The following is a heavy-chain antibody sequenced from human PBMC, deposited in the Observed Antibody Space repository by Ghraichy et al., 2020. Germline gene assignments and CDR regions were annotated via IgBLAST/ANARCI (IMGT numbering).Heavy chain of an antibody. Sequence: SETPSLTCTVSGGSISSSTYYWGWIRQPPGKGPQWIGSIYYSGSTYYNPSLTSRVTISIDTSKNQFSLKLSSVTAADTAVYYCARQFADNGYPRFFDYGGQGTLVTVSS. CDR3: ARQFADNGYPRFFDY. J-gene: IGHJ4*02. V-gene: IGHV4-39*07. CDR2: IYYSGST. CDR1: GGSISSSTYY. D-gene: IGHD2-8*01.